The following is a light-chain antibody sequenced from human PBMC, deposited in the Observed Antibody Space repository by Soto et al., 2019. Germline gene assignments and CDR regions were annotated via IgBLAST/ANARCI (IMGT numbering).Light chain of an antibody. J-gene: IGLJ3*02. Sequence: QSVLTQPASVSGSPGQSITISCTGTSSDVGGYNYVSWYQQHPGKAPKLMIYEVSNRPSGVSNRFSGSKSGNTASLTTAGLQAEDEADYYGSSYTSSSTGVFGGGTQLTVL. CDR1: SSDVGGYNY. V-gene: IGLV2-14*01. CDR2: EVS. CDR3: SSYTSSSTGV.